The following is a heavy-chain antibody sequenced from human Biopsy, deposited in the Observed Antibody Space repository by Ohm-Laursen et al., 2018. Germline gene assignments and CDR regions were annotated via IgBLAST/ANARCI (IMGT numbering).Heavy chain of an antibody. CDR3: ARDGAGSYHDY. CDR1: GFTFSDYY. Sequence: SLRLSCAASGFTFSDYYMSWIRQAPGKGLERLSYISGSGTTIFYADSVKGRFTVSRDNAKNSLYLQMNSLTVEDTAAYYCARDGAGSYHDYWGQGTLVTVSS. D-gene: IGHD3-10*01. CDR2: ISGSGTTI. J-gene: IGHJ4*02. V-gene: IGHV3-11*01.